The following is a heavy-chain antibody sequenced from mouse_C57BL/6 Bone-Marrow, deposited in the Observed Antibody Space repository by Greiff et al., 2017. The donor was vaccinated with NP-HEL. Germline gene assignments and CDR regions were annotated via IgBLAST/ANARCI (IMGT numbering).Heavy chain of an antibody. CDR3: TYRGYDDPFYAMDY. Sequence: DVKLVESGTVLARPGASVKMSCKTSGYTFTSYWMHWVKQRPGQGLEWIGAIYPGNSDTSYNQKFKGKAKLTAVTSASTAYMELSSLTNEDSAVYYCTYRGYDDPFYAMDYWGQGTSVTVSS. CDR1: GYTFTSYW. V-gene: IGHV1-5*01. D-gene: IGHD2-2*01. CDR2: IYPGNSDT. J-gene: IGHJ4*01.